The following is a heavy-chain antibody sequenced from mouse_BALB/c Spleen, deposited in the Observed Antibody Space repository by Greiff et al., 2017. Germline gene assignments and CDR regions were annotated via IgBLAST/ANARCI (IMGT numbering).Heavy chain of an antibody. Sequence: QVQLQQPGAELVRPGASVKLSCKASGYTFTSYWMNWVKQRPGQGLEWIGRIDPYDSETNYNQKFKDKAILTVDKSSGTAYMQLSSLTSEDSAVYDYARRGMGYAMDYWGQGTSVTVSS. V-gene: IGHV1-74*01. D-gene: IGHD2-10*02. CDR3: ARRGMGYAMDY. CDR2: IDPYDSET. J-gene: IGHJ4*01. CDR1: GYTFTSYW.